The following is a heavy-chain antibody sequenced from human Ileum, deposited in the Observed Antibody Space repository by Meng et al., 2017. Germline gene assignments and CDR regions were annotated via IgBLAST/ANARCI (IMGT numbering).Heavy chain of an antibody. CDR2: INHSGST. J-gene: IGHJ5*02. CDR3: ARGGPWFDP. V-gene: IGHV4-34*01. Sequence: QVKVQQWGAGLLNPAETLSLTCAVYGGSFSGYYWSWIRQPPGKGLEWIGEINHSGSTNYNPSLKSRVTISVDTSKNQFSLKLSSVTAADTAVYYCARGGPWFDPWGQGTLVTVSS. CDR1: GGSFSGYY.